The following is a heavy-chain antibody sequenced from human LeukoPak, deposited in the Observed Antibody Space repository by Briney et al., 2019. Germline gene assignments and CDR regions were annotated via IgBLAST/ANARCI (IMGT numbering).Heavy chain of an antibody. CDR3: AGEDQKRDTYFDY. J-gene: IGHJ4*02. CDR1: GFTFSSYG. D-gene: IGHD5-24*01. V-gene: IGHV3-33*01. Sequence: PGRSLRLSCAASGFTFSSYGMHWVRQAPGKGLEWVAVIWYDGSNKYYADSVKGRFTISRDNSKNTVYLQMNSLRAEDTAVYYCAGEDQKRDTYFDYWGQGTLVTVSS. CDR2: IWYDGSNK.